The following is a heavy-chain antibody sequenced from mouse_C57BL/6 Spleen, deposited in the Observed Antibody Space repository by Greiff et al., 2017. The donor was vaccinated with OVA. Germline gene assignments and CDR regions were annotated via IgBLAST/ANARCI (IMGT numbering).Heavy chain of an antibody. CDR2: FYPGSGSI. V-gene: IGHV1-62-2*01. CDR3: ARDEDGEDYYGSSYGFAY. D-gene: IGHD1-1*01. J-gene: IGHJ3*01. CDR1: GYTFTEYT. Sequence: QVQLQQSGAELVKPGASVKLSCKASGYTFTEYTIHWVKQRSGQGLEWIGWFYPGSGSIKYNEKFKDKATLTADKSSSTVYMELSRLTSEDSAVYFCARDEDGEDYYGSSYGFAYWGQGTLVTVSA.